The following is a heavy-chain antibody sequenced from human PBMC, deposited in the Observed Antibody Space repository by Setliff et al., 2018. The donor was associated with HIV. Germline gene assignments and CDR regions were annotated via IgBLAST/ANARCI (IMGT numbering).Heavy chain of an antibody. CDR1: GGSISSGGYY. CDR2: IHYSGNT. J-gene: IGHJ4*02. D-gene: IGHD3-3*01. Sequence: SETLSLTCTVSGGSISSGGYYWSWIRQHPGKGLEWIGYIHYSGNTYNNPSLNSRISISVDMSKNKFSLKLSSLTAAGTAVYYCARGGLGVVTSFDSWGPGTLVTVSS. V-gene: IGHV4-31*03. CDR3: ARGGLGVVTSFDS.